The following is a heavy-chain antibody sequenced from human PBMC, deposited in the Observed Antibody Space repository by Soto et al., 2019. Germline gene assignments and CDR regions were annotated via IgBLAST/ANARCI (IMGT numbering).Heavy chain of an antibody. CDR3: ARLVYDTRLNYMYFDF. J-gene: IGHJ4*02. Sequence: SETLSLTCAVSGVSHTSGNWWTWVRQSPQRGLEYIGEIFHDGTANYYPSFERRVAMSVDTSRNQFSLKLTSVTAADTAVYFCARLVYDTRLNYMYFDFWGPGTLVTVSS. V-gene: IGHV4-4*02. CDR2: IFHDGTA. D-gene: IGHD3-10*01. CDR1: GVSHTSGNW.